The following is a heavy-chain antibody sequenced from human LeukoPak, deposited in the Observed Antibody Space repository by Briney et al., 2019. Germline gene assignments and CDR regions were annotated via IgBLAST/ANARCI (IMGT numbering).Heavy chain of an antibody. CDR1: GFTFSSYA. V-gene: IGHV3-30*04. J-gene: IGHJ4*02. CDR3: ARGITYYYDSSGYYEDY. Sequence: GGSLRLSWAASGFTFSSYAMHWVRQAPGKGLEWVALISYDGSNKYYADSVKGRFTISRDNSKNTLYLQMNSLRAEDTAVYYCARGITYYYDSSGYYEDYWGQGTLVTVSS. D-gene: IGHD3-22*01. CDR2: ISYDGSNK.